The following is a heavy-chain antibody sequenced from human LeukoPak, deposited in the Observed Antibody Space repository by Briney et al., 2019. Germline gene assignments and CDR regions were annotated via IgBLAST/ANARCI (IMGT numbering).Heavy chain of an antibody. V-gene: IGHV4-39*01. CDR1: GGSLRSSHHY. Sequence: SETLSLTCTVSGGSLRSSHHYWGWIRQPPGKGLEWIGSIYPGGNTYYNASLESRITISPDTSKNQFSLKLSSVTAADTAFYYCATRYCSNIACHFFPGYWGQGTLVTVSS. CDR2: IYPGGNT. CDR3: ATRYCSNIACHFFPGY. J-gene: IGHJ4*02. D-gene: IGHD2-2*01.